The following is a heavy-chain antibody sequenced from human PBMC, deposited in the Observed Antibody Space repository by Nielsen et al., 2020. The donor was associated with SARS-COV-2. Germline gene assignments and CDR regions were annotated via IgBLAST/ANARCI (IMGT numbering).Heavy chain of an antibody. CDR3: ARDLTTVTLGDY. CDR2: ISAYNGNT. J-gene: IGHJ4*02. V-gene: IGHV1-18*01. Sequence: ASVKVSCKASGYTFTRYGISWVRQAPGQGLEWMGWISAYNGNTNYAQKLQGRVTMTTDTSTSTAYMELRSLRSDDTAVYYCARDLTTVTLGDYWGQGTLVTVSS. D-gene: IGHD4-17*01. CDR1: GYTFTRYG.